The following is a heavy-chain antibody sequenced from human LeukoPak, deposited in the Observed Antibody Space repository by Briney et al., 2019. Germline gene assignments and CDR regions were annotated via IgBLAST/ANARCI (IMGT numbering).Heavy chain of an antibody. J-gene: IGHJ1*01. V-gene: IGHV3-21*01. CDR1: GFTFSSYS. CDR3: ATTYYGDYGYFQH. Sequence: PGGSLRLSCAASGFTFSSYSMNWVRQAPGKGLEWVSSISSSTSYIYYADSVKGRFTISRDNAKNSLYLQMNSLRAEDTAVYYCATTYYGDYGYFQHWGQGTLVAVSS. CDR2: ISSSTSYI. D-gene: IGHD4-17*01.